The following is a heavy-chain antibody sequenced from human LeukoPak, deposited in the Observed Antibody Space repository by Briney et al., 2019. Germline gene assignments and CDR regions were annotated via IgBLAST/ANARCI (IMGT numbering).Heavy chain of an antibody. CDR2: ISGSGGST. Sequence: GGSLRLSCAASGFTFSSYAMSWVRQAPGKGLEWVSAISGSGGSTYYADSVKGRFTISRDNAKNSLYLQMNSLRAEDTAVYYCARDDRIAAAGLGYWGQGTLVTVSS. D-gene: IGHD6-13*01. CDR3: ARDDRIAAAGLGY. J-gene: IGHJ4*02. V-gene: IGHV3-23*01. CDR1: GFTFSSYA.